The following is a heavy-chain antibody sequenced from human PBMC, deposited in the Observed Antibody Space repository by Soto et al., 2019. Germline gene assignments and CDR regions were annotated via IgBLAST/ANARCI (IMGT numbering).Heavy chain of an antibody. V-gene: IGHV1-46*01. CDR3: AREKGAATGNLYFYDY. J-gene: IGHJ4*02. Sequence: EASVKVSCKASGYTFTTLYMHWVRQAPGQGLQWMGIINPSGGGTNYAQKFQGRVTMTRDTSTSTVYMEVSSLRYEDTAVYYCAREKGAATGNLYFYDYWGQGTLVTVSS. D-gene: IGHD6-13*01. CDR1: GYTFTTLY. CDR2: INPSGGGT.